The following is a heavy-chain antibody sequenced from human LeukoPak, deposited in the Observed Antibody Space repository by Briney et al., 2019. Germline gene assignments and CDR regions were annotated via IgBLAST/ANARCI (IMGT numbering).Heavy chain of an antibody. Sequence: PGGALRLACAASGFTFDKAWRTSVRQAPGKGVEWVGRIKRKIHGGTIDYSAPAKGRFPISRDDSENTVYLQMSSLRTEDTAMYYCTTSPVPGIDYWGQGIQVTVSS. CDR1: GFTFDKAW. CDR3: TTSPVPGIDY. V-gene: IGHV3-15*01. D-gene: IGHD6-19*01. CDR2: IKRKIHGGTI. J-gene: IGHJ4*02.